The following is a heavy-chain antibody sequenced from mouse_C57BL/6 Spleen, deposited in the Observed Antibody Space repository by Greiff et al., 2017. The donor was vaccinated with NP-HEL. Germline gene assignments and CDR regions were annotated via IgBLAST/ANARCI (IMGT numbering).Heavy chain of an antibody. J-gene: IGHJ1*03. D-gene: IGHD1-1*01. CDR3: ARASITTVVDWYFDV. Sequence: VQLQQSGAELVMPGASVKLSCKASGYTFTSYWMHWVKQRPGQGLEWIGEIDPSDSYTNYNQKFKGKSTLTVDKSSSTAYMQLSSLTSEDSAVYYCARASITTVVDWYFDVWGTGTTVTVSS. CDR2: IDPSDSYT. V-gene: IGHV1-69*01. CDR1: GYTFTSYW.